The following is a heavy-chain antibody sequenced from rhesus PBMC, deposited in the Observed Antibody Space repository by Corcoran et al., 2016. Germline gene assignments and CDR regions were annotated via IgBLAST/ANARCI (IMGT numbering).Heavy chain of an antibody. Sequence: QVQLQESGPGLVKPSETLSLTCAVSGGSFSSYWWSWIRQPPGKGLACIGEINGNSGSTNHNPPLKRRVTISKDASKNQFSLKLSSVTAAVTAVYYCARPLWTGAFLFGYWGQGVLVTVSS. CDR3: ARPLWTGAFLFGY. CDR1: GGSFSSYW. V-gene: IGHV4-80*01. CDR2: INGNSGST. D-gene: IGHD3-3*01. J-gene: IGHJ4*01.